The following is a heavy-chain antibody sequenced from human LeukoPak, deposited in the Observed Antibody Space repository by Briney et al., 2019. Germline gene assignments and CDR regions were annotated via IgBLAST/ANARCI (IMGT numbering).Heavy chain of an antibody. CDR1: GFTFSTYS. V-gene: IGHV3-48*01. CDR2: ISSGSSTK. CDR3: ARDSHGKTPFDY. J-gene: IGHJ4*02. Sequence: GGSLRLSCAASGFTFSTYSINWVRQAPGKGLEWVSYISSGSSTKYYADSVKGRFTISRDNAKNSLYLQMNSLRAEDTAVYYCARDSHGKTPFDYWGQGTLVTVSS.